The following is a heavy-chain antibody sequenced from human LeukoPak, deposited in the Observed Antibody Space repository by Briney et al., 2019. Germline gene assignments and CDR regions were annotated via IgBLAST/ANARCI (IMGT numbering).Heavy chain of an antibody. V-gene: IGHV1-69*13. CDR3: ARVRHYDLNWIGP. D-gene: IGHD3-3*01. J-gene: IGHJ5*02. CDR2: IIPIFGTA. Sequence: ASVKVSCKASGGTFSSYAISWVRQAPGQGLEWMGGIIPIFGTANYAQKFQGRVTITADESTSTAYMELSSLRSEDTAVYYCARVRHYDLNWIGPWGQGTLVTVSS. CDR1: GGTFSSYA.